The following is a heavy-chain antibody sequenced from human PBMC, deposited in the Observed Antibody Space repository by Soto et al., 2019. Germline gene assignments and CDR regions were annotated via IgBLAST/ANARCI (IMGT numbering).Heavy chain of an antibody. V-gene: IGHV5-51*01. J-gene: IGHJ4*02. D-gene: IGHD3-16*01. CDR3: ARRATYYYYFDY. CDR1: GYTFTSDW. CDR2: IYPGDSDT. Sequence: GESLKISCKGSGYTFTSDWIAWVRQMPGKGLDYMGIIYPGDSDTRYSPSFQSQVTISADKSTSTAYLQWSSLKASDTAMYYCARRATYYYYFDYWGQGTLVTVSS.